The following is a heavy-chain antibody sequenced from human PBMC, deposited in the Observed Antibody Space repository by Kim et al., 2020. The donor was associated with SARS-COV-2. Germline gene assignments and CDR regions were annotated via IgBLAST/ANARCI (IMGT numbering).Heavy chain of an antibody. CDR3: ARGMVDYYYGMDV. CDR1: GGSISSYY. V-gene: IGHV4-59*01. CDR2: IYYSGST. J-gene: IGHJ6*02. Sequence: SETLSLTCTVSGGSISSYYWSWIRQPPGKGLEWIGYIYYSGSTNYNPSLKSRVTISVDTSKNQFSLKLSSVTAADTAVYYCARGMVDYYYGMDVWGQGTTVTVSS. D-gene: IGHD2-15*01.